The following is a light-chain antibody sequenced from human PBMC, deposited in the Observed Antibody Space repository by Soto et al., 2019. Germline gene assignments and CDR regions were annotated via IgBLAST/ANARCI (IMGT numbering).Light chain of an antibody. CDR1: QGISSY. CDR3: QQLITYPLT. J-gene: IGKJ4*01. CDR2: AAN. Sequence: DIQLTQSPSFLSASVGDRVTITCRASQGISSYLAWYQQKPGKAPKLLIYAANTLQSGVPSRFSGSGSGTEFTLTMSSLQPEDVATYYCQQLITYPLTFGGGTKVEIK. V-gene: IGKV1-9*01.